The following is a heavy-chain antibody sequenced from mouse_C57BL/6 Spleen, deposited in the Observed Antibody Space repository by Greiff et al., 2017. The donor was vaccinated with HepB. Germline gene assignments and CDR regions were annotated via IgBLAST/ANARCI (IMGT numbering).Heavy chain of an antibody. CDR1: GYTFTSYW. D-gene: IGHD2-5*01. Sequence: QVQLKQSGAELVKPGASVKMSCKASGYTFTSYWITWVKQRPGQGLEWIGDIYPGSGSTNYNEKFKSKATLTVDTSSSTAYMQLSSLTSEDSAVYYCARALYSNYVDYWGQGTTLTVSS. CDR3: ARALYSNYVDY. V-gene: IGHV1-55*01. CDR2: IYPGSGST. J-gene: IGHJ2*01.